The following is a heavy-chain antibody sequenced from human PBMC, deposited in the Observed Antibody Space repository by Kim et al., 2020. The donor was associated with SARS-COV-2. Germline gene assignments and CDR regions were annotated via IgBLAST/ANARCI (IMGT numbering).Heavy chain of an antibody. CDR2: TYHSGST. CDR1: GGSISSSNW. D-gene: IGHD6-19*01. V-gene: IGHV4-4*02. J-gene: IGHJ4*02. Sequence: SETLSLTCAVSGGSISSSNWWSWVRQPPGKGLEWIGETYHSGSTNYNPSLKSRVTISVDKSKNQFSLKLSSVTAAETAVYYCARLDSSGYAPFDYWGQGPLFTVSS. CDR3: ARLDSSGYAPFDY.